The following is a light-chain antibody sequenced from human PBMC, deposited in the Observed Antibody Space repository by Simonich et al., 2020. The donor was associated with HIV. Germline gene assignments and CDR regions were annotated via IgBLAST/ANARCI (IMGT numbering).Light chain of an antibody. Sequence: EIVMTQSPATLSVSPVERATLSCRASQSVSSNLAWYQQKPGQAPRLLIYGASTRATGTPARFSGSGSGTDFTLTISSMQSEDFAVYYCQQYSTWPTFGGGTKVEIK. V-gene: IGKV3-15*01. CDR3: QQYSTWPT. CDR2: GAS. J-gene: IGKJ4*01. CDR1: QSVSSN.